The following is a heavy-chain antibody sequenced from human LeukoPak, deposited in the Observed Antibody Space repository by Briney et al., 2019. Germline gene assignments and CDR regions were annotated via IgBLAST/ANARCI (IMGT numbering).Heavy chain of an antibody. CDR1: GGTFSSYA. Sequence: SVKVSCKASGGTFSSYAISWVRQAPGRGLEWMGGIIPIFGTAHYAQKFQGRVTITADESTSTAYMELSSLRSEDTAVYYCARELAAAAGFDPWGQGTLVTVSS. J-gene: IGHJ5*02. CDR2: IIPIFGTA. D-gene: IGHD6-13*01. V-gene: IGHV1-69*01. CDR3: ARELAAAAGFDP.